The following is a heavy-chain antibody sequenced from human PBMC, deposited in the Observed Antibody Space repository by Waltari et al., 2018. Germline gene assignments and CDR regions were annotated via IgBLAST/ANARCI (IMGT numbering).Heavy chain of an antibody. CDR3: ARDGSGSSGWRRSGAFDI. Sequence: QVQLQESGPGLVKPSETLSLTCTVSGGSISSYYWSWIRQPPGKGLEWIGYIYYSGSTNYNPSLKSRVTISVDTSKNQFSRKLSSVTAADTAVYYCARDGSGSSGWRRSGAFDIWGQGTMVTVSS. CDR1: GGSISSYY. D-gene: IGHD6-19*01. J-gene: IGHJ3*02. CDR2: IYYSGST. V-gene: IGHV4-59*01.